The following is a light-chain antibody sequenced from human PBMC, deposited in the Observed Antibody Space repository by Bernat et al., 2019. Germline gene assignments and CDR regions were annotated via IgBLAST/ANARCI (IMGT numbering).Light chain of an antibody. CDR1: QSVSSSH. CDR2: GAF. Sequence: EIVLSQSPGTLSLSPGERATLSCRASQSVSSSHLAWYQQKPGQAPRLLITGAFSRAPGIPDRFSGSGSGTDFTLTISRLEPEDFAVYYCQQYGSSPVTVGQGTRLEIK. J-gene: IGKJ5*01. CDR3: QQYGSSPVT. V-gene: IGKV3-20*01.